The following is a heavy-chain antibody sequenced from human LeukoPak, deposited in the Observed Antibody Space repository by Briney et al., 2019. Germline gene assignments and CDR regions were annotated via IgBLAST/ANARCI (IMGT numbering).Heavy chain of an antibody. Sequence: SVKVSCKGSGGTFSSYAISWVRQAPGQGLEWMGGIIPIFGTANYAQKILGRVTITADESTSTAYMELSSLRSEDTAVYYCARAPIRDVYYDFWSGSFDYWGQGTLVTVSS. CDR2: IIPIFGTA. CDR1: GGTFSSYA. D-gene: IGHD3-3*01. CDR3: ARAPIRDVYYDFWSGSFDY. V-gene: IGHV1-69*13. J-gene: IGHJ4*02.